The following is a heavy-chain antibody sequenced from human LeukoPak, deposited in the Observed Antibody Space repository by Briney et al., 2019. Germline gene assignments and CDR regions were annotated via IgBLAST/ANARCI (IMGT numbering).Heavy chain of an antibody. CDR2: IRYDGSDK. CDR1: GFTFSSYG. Sequence: GGSLRLSCAASGFTFSSYGMHWVRQAPDKGLEWVAFIRYDGSDKYYADSVKGRFTISRDNSKNTLYLQMNSLRAGDTAVYYCAKVGYDSSGYYYGWEDYWGQGTPVTVSS. J-gene: IGHJ4*02. D-gene: IGHD3-22*01. V-gene: IGHV3-30*02. CDR3: AKVGYDSSGYYYGWEDY.